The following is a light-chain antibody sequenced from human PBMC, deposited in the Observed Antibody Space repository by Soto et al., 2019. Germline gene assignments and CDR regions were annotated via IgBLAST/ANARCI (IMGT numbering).Light chain of an antibody. J-gene: IGLJ1*01. CDR1: STDVGGYNY. CDR3: CSYAGTYTLYV. CDR2: DVT. Sequence: HSALTQPRSVSGSPGQSVTISCTGTSTDVGGYNYVSWFQQHPGKAPKLMIYDVTKRPSGVPDRFSGSKSGNTASLTISGLLTDDEADYYCCSYAGTYTLYVFGTGTKLTVL. V-gene: IGLV2-11*01.